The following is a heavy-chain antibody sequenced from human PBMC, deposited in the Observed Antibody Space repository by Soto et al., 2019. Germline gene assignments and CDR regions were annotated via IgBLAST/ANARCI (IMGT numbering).Heavy chain of an antibody. D-gene: IGHD3-16*01. Sequence: ASVKVSCKASRYTFISYDINWVRQAPGQGLEWMGWMNPSSANTGYAQKFQGRISMTRNTSMDTAYMELNSPTSEDTAVYYCTRGQEVWWNAGPLGLHGLDVWGQGTTVTVSS. CDR3: TRGQEVWWNAGPLGLHGLDV. CDR2: MNPSSANT. CDR1: RYTFISYD. J-gene: IGHJ6*02. V-gene: IGHV1-8*01.